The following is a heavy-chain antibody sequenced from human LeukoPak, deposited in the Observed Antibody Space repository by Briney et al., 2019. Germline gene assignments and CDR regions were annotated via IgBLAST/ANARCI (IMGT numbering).Heavy chain of an antibody. V-gene: IGHV4-4*02. CDR3: ARTLWSSSWYYVGGPRKNWFDP. D-gene: IGHD6-13*01. CDR2: IYHSGST. J-gene: IGHJ5*02. CDR1: GGSISSSNW. Sequence: SGTLSLTCAVSGGSISSSNWWSWVRQPPGKGLEWIGEIYHSGSTNYNPSLKSRVTISVDTSKNQFSLKLSSVTAADTAVYYCARTLWSSSWYYVGGPRKNWFDPWGQGTLVTVSS.